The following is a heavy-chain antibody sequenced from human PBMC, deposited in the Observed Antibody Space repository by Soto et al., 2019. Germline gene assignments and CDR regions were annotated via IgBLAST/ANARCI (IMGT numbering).Heavy chain of an antibody. Sequence: QVQLVQSGAEVKTPGASVKVSCKASGYTFTSYAMHWVRQALGQRLEWMGWINAGNGNTKYSQKFQGRVTITRDTSATTGYTELSSLSSADTTVYYCARDHWYHNYCLVVWRKGTTVTVSS. J-gene: IGHJ6*03. CDR1: GYTFTSYA. D-gene: IGHD2-8*02. CDR2: INAGNGNT. CDR3: ARDHWYHNYCLVV. V-gene: IGHV1-3*01.